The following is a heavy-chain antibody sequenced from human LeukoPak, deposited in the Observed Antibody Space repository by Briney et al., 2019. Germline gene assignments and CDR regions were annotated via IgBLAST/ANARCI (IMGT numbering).Heavy chain of an antibody. Sequence: SETLSLTCAVYGGSFSGYYWSWIRQPPGKGLEWIGEINHSGSTNYNPSLKSRVTISVDTSKNQFSLKLSSVTAADTAVYYCARSLKEYSSDGDYWGQGTLVIVSS. CDR3: ARSLKEYSSDGDY. D-gene: IGHD6-6*01. J-gene: IGHJ4*02. CDR1: GGSFSGYY. V-gene: IGHV4-34*01. CDR2: INHSGST.